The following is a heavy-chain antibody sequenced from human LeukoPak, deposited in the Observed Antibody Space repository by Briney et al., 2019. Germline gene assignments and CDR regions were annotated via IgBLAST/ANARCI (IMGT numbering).Heavy chain of an antibody. J-gene: IGHJ4*02. CDR3: ASTRRAAVAGRFDS. Sequence: SETLSLTCNVSGASMSSNYWSWIRQPPGKGLEWIGYTYHSGNTNYSPSLESRVTMSVDESKNQFSLRVHSVSAADTAVYYCASTRRAAVAGRFDSWGQGTLVTVSS. CDR1: GASMSSNY. D-gene: IGHD6-19*01. CDR2: TYHSGNT. V-gene: IGHV4-4*09.